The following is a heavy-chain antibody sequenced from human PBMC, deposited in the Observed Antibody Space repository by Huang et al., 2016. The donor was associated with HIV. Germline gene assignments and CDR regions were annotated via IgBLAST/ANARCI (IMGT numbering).Heavy chain of an antibody. CDR1: TFTFGAYW. CDR3: ATKTAAMDI. D-gene: IGHD1-7*01. Sequence: VESGGRLVQPGGSIRLSCVGSTFTFGAYWMSWVRQSPGKGLEWVANIKQDESEKYYVESVKGRFNISRDNAKKVLFLEMNNVRVEDTATYYCATKTAAMDIWGQGTTVNVS. CDR2: IKQDESEK. V-gene: IGHV3-7*01. J-gene: IGHJ6*02.